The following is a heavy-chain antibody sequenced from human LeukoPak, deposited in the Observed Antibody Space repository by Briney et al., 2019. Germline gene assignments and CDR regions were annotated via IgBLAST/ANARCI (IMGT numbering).Heavy chain of an antibody. CDR2: INPNSGGT. CDR1: GYTFTSYD. V-gene: IGHV1-2*02. D-gene: IGHD2-15*01. Sequence: ASVKVSCKASGYTFTSYDINWVRQATGQGLEWMGWINPNSGGTNYAQKFQGRVTMTRDTSISTAYMELSRLRSDDTAVYYCASSSNTVRGYCSGGSCSDYFDYWGQGTLVTVSS. CDR3: ASSSNTVRGYCSGGSCSDYFDY. J-gene: IGHJ4*02.